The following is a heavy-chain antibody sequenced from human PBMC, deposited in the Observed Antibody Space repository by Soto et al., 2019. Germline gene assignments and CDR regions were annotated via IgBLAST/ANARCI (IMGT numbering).Heavy chain of an antibody. CDR2: ISSSSSTI. D-gene: IGHD4-17*01. Sequence: EVQLVESGGGLVQPGGSLRLSCAASGFTFSSYSMNWVRQAPGKGLEWVSYISSSSSTIYYADSVKGRFTISRDNAKNSLYLQMNSLRAEDTAVYCCGRGLLDISDDYGDYAFWSWFDPWGQVTLVTVSS. CDR1: GFTFSSYS. CDR3: GRGLLDISDDYGDYAFWSWFDP. J-gene: IGHJ5*02. V-gene: IGHV3-48*01.